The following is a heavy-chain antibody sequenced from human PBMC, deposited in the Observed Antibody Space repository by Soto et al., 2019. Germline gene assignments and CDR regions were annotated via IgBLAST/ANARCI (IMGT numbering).Heavy chain of an antibody. CDR2: ISSGSVYI. J-gene: IGHJ3*01. CDR1: GFTFNSYS. V-gene: IGHV3-21*01. D-gene: IGHD1-1*01. CDR3: ARYDAFKAFDL. Sequence: GGALRLSCAASGFTFNSYSVNWVRQAPGKGLEWVASISSGSVYIDFADSVKGRFTISRDDVTNSVSLQMDSLRVEDTGIYYCARYDAFKAFDLWGQGTMVTVSS.